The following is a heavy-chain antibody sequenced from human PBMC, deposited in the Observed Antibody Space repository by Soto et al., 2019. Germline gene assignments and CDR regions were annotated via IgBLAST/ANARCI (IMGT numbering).Heavy chain of an antibody. D-gene: IGHD4-17*01. CDR3: AKGRYGDYDAFDI. V-gene: IGHV3-23*01. CDR2: ISGSGGST. CDR1: GFTFNNYA. J-gene: IGHJ3*02. Sequence: EVQVLESGGGLVQPGGSLRLSCAASGFTFNNYAMSWVRQAPGKGLEWVSTISGSGGSTYYADSVKGRFTISRDNSKNTLYLPMNSLRAEDTAVYYCAKGRYGDYDAFDIWGQGTMVTVSS.